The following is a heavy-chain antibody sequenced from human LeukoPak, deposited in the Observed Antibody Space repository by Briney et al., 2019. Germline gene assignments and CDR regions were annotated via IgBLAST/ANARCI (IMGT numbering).Heavy chain of an antibody. V-gene: IGHV4-4*02. CDR3: ARLEVGVPAATSRFFDY. D-gene: IGHD2-2*01. J-gene: IGHJ4*02. Sequence: SETLSLTCAVSGGSISSSNCWSWVRQPPGKGLEWIGQIYHSGSTTYNPSLKGRVTISVDKSKNQFSLKLNSVTAADTAVYYCARLEVGVPAATSRFFDYWGQGTLVTVSS. CDR1: GGSISSSNC. CDR2: IYHSGST.